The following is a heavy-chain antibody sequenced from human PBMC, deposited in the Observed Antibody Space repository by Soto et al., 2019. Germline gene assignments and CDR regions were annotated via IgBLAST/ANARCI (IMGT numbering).Heavy chain of an antibody. V-gene: IGHV1-18*01. D-gene: IGHD3-16*01. CDR2: IRVYNGNT. Sequence: ASVKVSCKASGYTFSSYGITWVRQAPGQGLEWMGWIRVYNGNTDLSQKVEARVTMTTDTSTRTAYMELRSLTPDDTAVYYCAIVFGDNELRAADYWGQGILVTVSS. CDR1: GYTFSSYG. J-gene: IGHJ4*02. CDR3: AIVFGDNELRAADY.